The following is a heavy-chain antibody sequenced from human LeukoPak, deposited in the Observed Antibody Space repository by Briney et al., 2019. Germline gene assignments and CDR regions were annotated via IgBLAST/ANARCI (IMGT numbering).Heavy chain of an antibody. V-gene: IGHV3-11*06. CDR1: GFTFSDYY. CDR2: ISSSSSYT. CDR3: ARFTSRVWFGELYFDY. Sequence: GGSLRLSCAASGFTFSDYYMSWIRQAPGKGLEWGSYISSSSSYTNYADSVKGRFTISRDNAKNSLYLQMNSLRAEDTAVYYCARFTSRVWFGELYFDYWGQGTLVTVSS. D-gene: IGHD3-10*01. J-gene: IGHJ4*02.